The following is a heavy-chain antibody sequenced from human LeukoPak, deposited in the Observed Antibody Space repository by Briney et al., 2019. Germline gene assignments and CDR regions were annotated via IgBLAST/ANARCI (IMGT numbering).Heavy chain of an antibody. D-gene: IGHD3-10*01. Sequence: GGSLRLSCAASGFTFSSYSMNWVRQAPGKGLEWVSSISSSSSYIYYADSVKGRFTTSRDNAKNSLYLQMNSLRAEDTAVYYCARERRWVRGVDYWGQGTLVTISS. V-gene: IGHV3-21*01. CDR3: ARERRWVRGVDY. CDR1: GFTFSSYS. J-gene: IGHJ4*02. CDR2: ISSSSSYI.